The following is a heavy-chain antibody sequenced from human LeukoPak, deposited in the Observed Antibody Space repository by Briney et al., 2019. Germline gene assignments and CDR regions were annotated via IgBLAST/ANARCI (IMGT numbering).Heavy chain of an antibody. CDR1: GFTFSNYE. J-gene: IGHJ3*02. CDR3: AREASGYSYGLDAFDI. V-gene: IGHV3-48*03. D-gene: IGHD5-18*01. Sequence: GGSLTLSCAASGFTFSNYEMNWLRQAPGKGLEWVSYISSSGSSIYYADSVKGRFTISRDNAKNSLYLQMNSLRAEDTAVYYCAREASGYSYGLDAFDIWGQGTMVTVSS. CDR2: ISSSGSSI.